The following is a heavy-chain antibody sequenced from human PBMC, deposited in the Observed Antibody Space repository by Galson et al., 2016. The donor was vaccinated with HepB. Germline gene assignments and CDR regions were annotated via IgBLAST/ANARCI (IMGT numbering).Heavy chain of an antibody. J-gene: IGHJ4*02. D-gene: IGHD5-24*01. CDR2: IYHSGRT. Sequence: ATLSLTCAVSGDSISGSNWWSWVRQPPGKGLEWSGDIYHSGRTNYNPSLKSRVTISVDKSKNQFSLRLRSLTAADTSVYFCGTRDGSSLVLDYWGQGTLVTVSS. CDR3: GTRDGSSLVLDY. CDR1: GDSISGSNW. V-gene: IGHV4-4*01.